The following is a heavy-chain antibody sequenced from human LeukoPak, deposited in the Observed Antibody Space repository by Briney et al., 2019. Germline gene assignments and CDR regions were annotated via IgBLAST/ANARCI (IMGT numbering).Heavy chain of an antibody. J-gene: IGHJ4*02. CDR1: GGSVSSGSYY. Sequence: PSETLSLTCTVSGGSVSSGSYYWSWIRQPPGKGLEWIGYIYHSGSTYYNPSLKSRVTISVDRSKNQFSLKLSSVTAADTAVYYCARVVEQWLVFDYWGQGTLVTVSS. V-gene: IGHV4-30-2*01. D-gene: IGHD6-19*01. CDR2: IYHSGST. CDR3: ARVVEQWLVFDY.